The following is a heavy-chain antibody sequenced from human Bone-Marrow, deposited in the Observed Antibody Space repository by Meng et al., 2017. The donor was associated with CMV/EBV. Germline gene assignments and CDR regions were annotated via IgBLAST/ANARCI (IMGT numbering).Heavy chain of an antibody. D-gene: IGHD3-22*01. V-gene: IGHV5-51*01. CDR1: GYSFTSYW. Sequence: GESLKISCKGSGYSFTSYWIGWVRQMPGKGLEWMGIIYPGDSDTTYSPSFQGQVTISADKSISTAYLQWSSLKASDTAMYYCASQTYYYDSSGYSGDAFDIWGQGTMVTVSS. J-gene: IGHJ3*02. CDR3: ASQTYYYDSSGYSGDAFDI. CDR2: IYPGDSDT.